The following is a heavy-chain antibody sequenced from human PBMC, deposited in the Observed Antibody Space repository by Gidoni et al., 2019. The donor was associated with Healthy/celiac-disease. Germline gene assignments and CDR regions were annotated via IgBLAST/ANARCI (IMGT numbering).Heavy chain of an antibody. CDR1: GFTFSRYS. Sequence: EVQLVEPGGGLVQPGGSLRLSCAASGFTFSRYSMNWVRQAPGKGLQWVSYISRSSSTIYYADSVKGRFTISRDNAKNSLYLQMNSLRAEDTGVYYCASGITGTGARGAWGQGTLVTVSS. CDR3: ASGITGTGARGA. D-gene: IGHD1-20*01. V-gene: IGHV3-48*01. J-gene: IGHJ5*02. CDR2: ISRSSSTI.